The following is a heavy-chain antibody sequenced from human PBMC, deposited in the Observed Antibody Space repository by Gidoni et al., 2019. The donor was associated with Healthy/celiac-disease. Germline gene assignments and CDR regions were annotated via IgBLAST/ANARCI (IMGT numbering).Heavy chain of an antibody. D-gene: IGHD3-10*01. CDR2: INHSGST. J-gene: IGHJ6*02. CDR3: ASLEVRGVIRFSRYYYGMDV. V-gene: IGHV4-34*01. CDR1: GGSFSGYY. Sequence: QVQLQQWGAGLLKPSETLSLTCAVYGGSFSGYYWSWIRQPPGKGLEWIGEINHSGSTNYNPSLKSRVTISVDTSKNQFSLKLSSVTAADTAVYYCASLEVRGVIRFSRYYYGMDVWGQGTTVTVSS.